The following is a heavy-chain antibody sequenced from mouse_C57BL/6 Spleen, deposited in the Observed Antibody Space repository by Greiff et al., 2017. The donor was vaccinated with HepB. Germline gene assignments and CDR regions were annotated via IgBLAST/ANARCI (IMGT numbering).Heavy chain of an antibody. CDR2: ISYDGSN. V-gene: IGHV3-6*01. Sequence: EVKLVESGPGPVKPSQSLSLTCSVTGYSITSGYYWNWIRQFPGNKLEWMGYISYDGSNNYNPSLKNRISITRDTSKNQFFLKLNSVTTEDTATYYCARPPNYYGSSSYWYFDVWGTGTTVTVSS. CDR1: GYSITSGYY. CDR3: ARPPNYYGSSSYWYFDV. J-gene: IGHJ1*03. D-gene: IGHD1-1*01.